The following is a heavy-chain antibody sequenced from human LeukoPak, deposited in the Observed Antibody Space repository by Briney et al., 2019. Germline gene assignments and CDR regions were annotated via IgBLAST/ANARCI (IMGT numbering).Heavy chain of an antibody. J-gene: IGHJ4*02. V-gene: IGHV4-39*01. CDR3: ARHLVRWLVVGDFDY. D-gene: IGHD6-19*01. Sequence: KTSETLSLTCTVSGGSISSSSYYWGWIRQPPGKGLEWIGSIYYSGSTYYNPSLKSRVTISVDTSKSQFSLKLSSVTAADTAVYYCARHLVRWLVVGDFDYWGQGTLVTVSS. CDR2: IYYSGST. CDR1: GGSISSSSYY.